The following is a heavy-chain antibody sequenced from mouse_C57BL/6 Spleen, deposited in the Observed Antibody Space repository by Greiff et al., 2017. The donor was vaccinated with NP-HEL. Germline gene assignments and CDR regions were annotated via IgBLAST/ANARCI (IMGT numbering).Heavy chain of an antibody. V-gene: IGHV1-72*01. CDR1: GYTFTSYW. Sequence: VQLQQPGAELVKPGASVKLSCKASGYTFTSYWMHWVKQRPGRGLEWIGRIDPNSGGTKYNEKFKSKATLTVDKPSSTAYMQLSSLTSEDSAVYYCASQSYYYGSSFAYWGQGTLVTVSA. D-gene: IGHD1-1*01. CDR3: ASQSYYYGSSFAY. J-gene: IGHJ3*01. CDR2: IDPNSGGT.